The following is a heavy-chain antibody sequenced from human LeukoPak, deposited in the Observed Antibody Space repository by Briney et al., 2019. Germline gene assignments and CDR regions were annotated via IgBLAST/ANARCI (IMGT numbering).Heavy chain of an antibody. CDR3: ARDVTMDY. D-gene: IGHD1-14*01. CDR2: IYYSGST. V-gene: IGHV4-59*01. J-gene: IGHJ4*02. Sequence: SSETLSLTCTVSGGSISSYCWSWIRQPPGKGLEWIGYIYYSGSTNYNPSLKSRVTISVDTSKNQFSLKLSSVTAADTAVYYCARDVTMDYWGQGTLVTVSS. CDR1: GGSISSYC.